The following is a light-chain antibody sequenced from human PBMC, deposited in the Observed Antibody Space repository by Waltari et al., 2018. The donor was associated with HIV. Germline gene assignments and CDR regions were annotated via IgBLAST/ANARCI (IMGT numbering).Light chain of an antibody. J-gene: IGLJ3*02. CDR1: SSNLGSNF. CDR2: RNN. CDR3: AAWDDSLREV. Sequence: QSVLTQPPSVSGTPGHSVTISCSGSSSNLGSNFVYWYQQFPATAPKLLIYRNNGRPSGVPDRFSGSKSGTSASLAISGLRTEDEADYYCAAWDDSLREVFGGGTKLTVL. V-gene: IGLV1-47*01.